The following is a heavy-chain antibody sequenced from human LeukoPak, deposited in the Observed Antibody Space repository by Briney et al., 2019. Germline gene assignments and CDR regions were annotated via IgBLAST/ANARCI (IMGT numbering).Heavy chain of an antibody. D-gene: IGHD3-9*01. CDR1: RFTFSSYW. J-gene: IGHJ4*02. CDR3: ARTGPLYYDILTGYQVFDY. CDR2: IKQDGSEK. Sequence: GGSLRLSCAASRFTFSSYWMSWVRQAPGKGLEWVANIKQDGSEKYYVDSVEGRFTISRDNAKNSLFLQMNSLRAEDTAVYYCARTGPLYYDILTGYQVFDYWGQGTLVTVSS. V-gene: IGHV3-7*04.